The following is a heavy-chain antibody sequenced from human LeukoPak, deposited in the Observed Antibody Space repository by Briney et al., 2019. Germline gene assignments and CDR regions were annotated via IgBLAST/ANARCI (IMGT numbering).Heavy chain of an antibody. Sequence: GGSLRLSCAASGFTFSSYAMSWVRQAPGKGLEWVSVIYSGGSTYYADSVKGRFTISRHNSKNTLYLQMNSLRAEDTAVYYCARGRDYGDWDYWGQGTLVTVSS. CDR3: ARGRDYGDWDY. V-gene: IGHV3-53*04. D-gene: IGHD4-17*01. J-gene: IGHJ4*02. CDR1: GFTFSSYA. CDR2: IYSGGST.